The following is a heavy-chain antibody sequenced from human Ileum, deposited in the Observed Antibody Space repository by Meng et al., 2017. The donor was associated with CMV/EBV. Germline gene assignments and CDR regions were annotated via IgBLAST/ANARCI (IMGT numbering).Heavy chain of an antibody. CDR3: ARSPGYWSLDY. V-gene: IGHV4-4*01. D-gene: IGHD2-8*02. Sequence: LTGAGSGDYITTHHYWSWVSQTPGKGMEWIRELSHSGNTKYNPSLQSRVTISVDKTKNYFSLELTSVTAADTGVYFCARSPGYWSLDYWGQGTLVTVSS. CDR2: LSHSGNT. CDR1: GDYITTHHY. J-gene: IGHJ4*02.